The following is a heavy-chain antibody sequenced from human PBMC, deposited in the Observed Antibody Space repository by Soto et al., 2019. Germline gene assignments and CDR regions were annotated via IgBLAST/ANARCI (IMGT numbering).Heavy chain of an antibody. V-gene: IGHV3-9*01. D-gene: IGHD2-8*02. CDR2: ISWKSASI. CDR1: GFTFDDYA. CDR3: AKSTGGTANGMDV. Sequence: EVQLVESGGGLVQPGRSLRLSCVASGFTFDDYAMFWVRQAPGKGLEWVSGISWKSASIGYADSVKGRFTISRDNAKNSLYLQMNSLRAEETALYYCAKSTGGTANGMDVWGQGTTVTVSS. J-gene: IGHJ6*02.